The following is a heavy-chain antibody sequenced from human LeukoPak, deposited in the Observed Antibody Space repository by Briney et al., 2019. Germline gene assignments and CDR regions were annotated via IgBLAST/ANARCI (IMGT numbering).Heavy chain of an antibody. CDR1: GFTFSSYA. J-gene: IGHJ6*02. Sequence: GGSLRLSCAASGFTFSSYAMSWVRQAPGKGLEWVSAISGSGGSTYYADSVKGRFTISRDNSKNTLYLQMNSLRAEDTAVYYCARTRKYSGYDSYYYGMDVWGQGTTVTVSS. V-gene: IGHV3-23*01. CDR2: ISGSGGST. D-gene: IGHD5-12*01. CDR3: ARTRKYSGYDSYYYGMDV.